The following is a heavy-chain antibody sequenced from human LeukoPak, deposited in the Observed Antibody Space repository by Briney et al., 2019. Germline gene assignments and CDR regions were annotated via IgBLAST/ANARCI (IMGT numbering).Heavy chain of an antibody. CDR1: GYSISSGYY. D-gene: IGHD3-10*01. Sequence: PSETLSLTCTVSGYSISSGYYWGWIRQPPGKGLEWIGSIYHSGGTYYNPSLKSRVTISVDTSKNQFSLKLSSVTAADTAVYYCARDGGYGSGSYLVGYYYYYGMDVWGQGTTVTVSS. J-gene: IGHJ6*02. CDR3: ARDGGYGSGSYLVGYYYYYGMDV. V-gene: IGHV4-38-2*02. CDR2: IYHSGGT.